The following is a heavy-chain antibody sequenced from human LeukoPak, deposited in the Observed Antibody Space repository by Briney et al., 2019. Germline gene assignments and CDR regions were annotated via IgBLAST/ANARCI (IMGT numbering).Heavy chain of an antibody. V-gene: IGHV3-23*01. J-gene: IGHJ4*02. CDR2: ITSGGST. CDR1: GFTLSTYA. D-gene: IGHD3-22*01. CDR3: AKSDDSDGFYPDY. Sequence: GGSLRLSCAASGFTLSTYAMSWVRQAPGKGLEWVSAITSGGSTYYADSVKGRFTISRDNSKNTLYLQMNSLRAEDTAVYYCAKSDDSDGFYPDYWGQGTLVTVSS.